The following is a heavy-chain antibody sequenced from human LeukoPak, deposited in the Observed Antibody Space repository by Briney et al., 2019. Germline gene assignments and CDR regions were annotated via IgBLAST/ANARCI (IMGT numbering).Heavy chain of an antibody. J-gene: IGHJ4*02. CDR2: INHSGST. CDR3: ARGSYSSSWYYDY. D-gene: IGHD6-13*01. V-gene: IGHV4-34*01. Sequence: SETLSLTCAVYGGSFSGYYWSWIRQPPGKGLEWIGEINHSGSTNYNPSLKSRVTISVDTSKNQFSLKLSSVIAADPAVYYCARGSYSSSWYYDYWGQGTLVTVSS. CDR1: GGSFSGYY.